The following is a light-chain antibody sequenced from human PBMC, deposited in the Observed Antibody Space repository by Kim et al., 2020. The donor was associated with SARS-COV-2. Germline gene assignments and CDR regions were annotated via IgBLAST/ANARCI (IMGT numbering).Light chain of an antibody. V-gene: IGKV3-15*01. CDR1: LTINNK. CDR2: DAT. Sequence: SPGESAPLSGRASLTINNKLVWYQHKPGQAPRLLIYDATTRATGVPARFIGSGSETDFTLTISSLQSEDFAVYYCQQSNDWPPLTFGQGTKVDIK. J-gene: IGKJ1*01. CDR3: QQSNDWPPLT.